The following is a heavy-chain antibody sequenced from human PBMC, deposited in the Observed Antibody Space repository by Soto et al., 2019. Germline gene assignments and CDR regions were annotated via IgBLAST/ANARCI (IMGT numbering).Heavy chain of an antibody. J-gene: IGHJ3*02. Sequence: EVQLVESGGGLVQPGGSLRLSCAASGFAFSNYWIHWVRQAPGKGLVWVSRMNSDGTSTSYADSVRGRFTISRDNAKNTLYLRMNGLRAEDTAVYYCTGSGVADYEQRGDAFAIWGQGTMVTVSS. V-gene: IGHV3-74*01. CDR2: MNSDGTST. D-gene: IGHD4-17*01. CDR3: TGSGVADYEQRGDAFAI. CDR1: GFAFSNYW.